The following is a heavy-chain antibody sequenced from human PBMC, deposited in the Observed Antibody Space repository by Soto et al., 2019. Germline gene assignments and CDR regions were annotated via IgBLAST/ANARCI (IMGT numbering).Heavy chain of an antibody. CDR1: GGSISSGDYY. D-gene: IGHD3-9*01. J-gene: IGHJ4*02. Sequence: SETLSLTCTVSGGSISSGDYYWSWIRQPPGKGLEWIGYIYYSGSTYYNPSLKSRVTISVDTSKNQFSLKLSSVTAADTAVYYCARGVRYDILTGYYKNNYFDYWGQGTLVTVSS. CDR3: ARGVRYDILTGYYKNNYFDY. V-gene: IGHV4-30-4*01. CDR2: IYYSGST.